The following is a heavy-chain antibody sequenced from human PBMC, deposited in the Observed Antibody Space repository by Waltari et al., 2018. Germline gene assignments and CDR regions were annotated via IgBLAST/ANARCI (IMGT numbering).Heavy chain of an antibody. D-gene: IGHD4-17*01. CDR1: GGSFSGYY. CDR3: ASRDDYGDYGGYYFDY. CDR2: INHSGST. V-gene: IGHV4-34*01. Sequence: QVQLQQWGAGLLKPSETLSLTCAVYGGSFSGYYWSWIRQPPGKGLEWIGEINHSGSTNYNPSLKSRVTISVDTSKNQFSLKLSSVTAADTAVYYCASRDDYGDYGGYYFDYWGQGTLVTVSS. J-gene: IGHJ4*02.